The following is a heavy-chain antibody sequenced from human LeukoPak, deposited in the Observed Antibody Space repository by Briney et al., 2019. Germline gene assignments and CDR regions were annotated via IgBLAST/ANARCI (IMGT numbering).Heavy chain of an antibody. J-gene: IGHJ6*02. CDR2: ISSSGSTK. CDR1: GITISSYS. V-gene: IGHV3-48*01. Sequence: PGGSLRLSCGASGITISSYSMNWVRQAPGKGLEWVSYISSSGSTKYYADSVKGRFTISRDNARNSLYLQMNSLRAEDTAVYFCARGGGLDVWGQGATVTVSS. D-gene: IGHD3-16*01. CDR3: ARGGGLDV.